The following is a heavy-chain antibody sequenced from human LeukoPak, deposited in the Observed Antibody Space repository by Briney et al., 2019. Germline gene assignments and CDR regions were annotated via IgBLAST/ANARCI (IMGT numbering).Heavy chain of an antibody. CDR1: GYTFTGYY. V-gene: IGHV1-2*06. J-gene: IGHJ1*01. CDR3: ARAIYYDSSGYYLPYFQH. CDR2: INPNSGGT. Sequence: ASVKVSCKASGYTFTGYYMHWARQAPGQGLEWMGRINPNSGGTNYAQKFQGRVTMTRDTSISTAYMELSRLRSDDTAVYYCARAIYYDSSGYYLPYFQHWGQGTLVTVSS. D-gene: IGHD3-22*01.